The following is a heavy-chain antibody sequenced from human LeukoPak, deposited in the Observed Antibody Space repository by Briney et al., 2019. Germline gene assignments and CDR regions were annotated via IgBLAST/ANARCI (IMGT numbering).Heavy chain of an antibody. Sequence: GGSLRLSCAASGFTFSSYEMNWVRQAPGKGLEWVSDISSSGSTIDYADSVKGRFTISRDNAKNSLYPHMNSLRAEDTAVYYCAKAGPGFGFDYWGQGTLVTVSS. V-gene: IGHV3-48*03. CDR2: ISSSGSTI. CDR1: GFTFSSYE. CDR3: AKAGPGFGFDY. D-gene: IGHD3-10*01. J-gene: IGHJ4*02.